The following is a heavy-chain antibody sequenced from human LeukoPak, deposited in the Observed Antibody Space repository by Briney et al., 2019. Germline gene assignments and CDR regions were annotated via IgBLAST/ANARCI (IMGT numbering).Heavy chain of an antibody. CDR3: AKDTLLLWFGELGSADAFDI. J-gene: IGHJ3*02. D-gene: IGHD3-10*01. V-gene: IGHV3-23*01. CDR1: GFTFSSYA. Sequence: GGSLRLSCAASGFTFSSYAMSWVRQAPGKGLEWVSAISGSGGSTYYADSVKGRFTISRDNSKNTLYLQMNSLRAEDTAVYYCAKDTLLLWFGELGSADAFDIWGQGTMVTVSS. CDR2: ISGSGGST.